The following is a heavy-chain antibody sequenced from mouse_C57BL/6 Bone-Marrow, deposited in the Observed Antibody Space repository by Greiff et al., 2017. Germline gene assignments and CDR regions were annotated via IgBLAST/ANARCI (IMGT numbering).Heavy chain of an antibody. Sequence: VQLQQSGPVLVKPGASVKMSCKASGYTFTDYYMNWVKQSHGKSLEWIGVINPYNGGTSYNQKFKGKATLTVDKSSSTAYMELNSLTSEDSAVYYCARVLGRFDYWGQGTTLTVSS. V-gene: IGHV1-19*01. CDR3: ARVLGRFDY. CDR2: INPYNGGT. CDR1: GYTFTDYY. D-gene: IGHD4-1*01. J-gene: IGHJ2*01.